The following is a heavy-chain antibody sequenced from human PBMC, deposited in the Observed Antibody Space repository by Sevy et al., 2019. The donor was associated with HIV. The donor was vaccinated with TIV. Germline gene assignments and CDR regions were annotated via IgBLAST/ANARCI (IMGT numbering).Heavy chain of an antibody. CDR1: GFTISEYW. Sequence: GGSLRLSCAASGFTISEYWMSWVRQAPGKGLEWVANIKQDGSQQYFVDSVKGRFTISRDNAKNSLYLQMDNLRAEDTAVYYCARKVGDMWGQGTMVTVSS. D-gene: IGHD1-26*01. CDR2: IKQDGSQQ. J-gene: IGHJ3*01. V-gene: IGHV3-7*01. CDR3: ARKVGDM.